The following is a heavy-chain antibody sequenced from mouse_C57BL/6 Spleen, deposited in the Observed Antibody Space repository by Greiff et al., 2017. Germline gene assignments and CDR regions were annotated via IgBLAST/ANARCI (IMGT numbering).Heavy chain of an antibody. CDR3: ASTTVVAEGYAMDY. J-gene: IGHJ4*01. CDR1: GYTFTSYW. CDR2: IHPSDSDT. V-gene: IGHV1-74*01. D-gene: IGHD1-1*01. Sequence: QVQLKQPGAELVKPGASVKVSCKASGYTFTSYWMHWVKQRPGQGLEWIGRIHPSDSDTNYNQKFKGKATLTVDKSSSTAYMQLSSLTSEDSAVYYCASTTVVAEGYAMDYWGQGTSVTVSS.